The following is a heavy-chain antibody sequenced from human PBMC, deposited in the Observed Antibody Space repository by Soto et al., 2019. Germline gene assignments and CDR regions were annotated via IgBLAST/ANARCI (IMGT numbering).Heavy chain of an antibody. J-gene: IGHJ4*02. D-gene: IGHD6-13*01. CDR1: GFTFSSYA. Sequence: GGSLRLSCAASGFTFSSYAMSWIRQAPGKGLEWVSAISGSGGSTYYADSVKGRFTISRDNSKNTLYLQMNSLRAEDTAVYYCEKENGYSSSWFEFDYWGQGTLVTVS. CDR3: EKENGYSSSWFEFDY. V-gene: IGHV3-23*01. CDR2: ISGSGGST.